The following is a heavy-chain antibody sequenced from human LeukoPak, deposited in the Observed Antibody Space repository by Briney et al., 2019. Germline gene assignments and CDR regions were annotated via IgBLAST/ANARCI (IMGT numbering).Heavy chain of an antibody. J-gene: IGHJ5*02. CDR2: IHSGGNT. CDR1: GFTVSSDY. Sequence: GGSLRLSCAASGFTVSSDYMTWVRQAPGKGLEWVSVIHSGGNTYYADSVKGRFTNSRDNAKNTLYLQMNSLRAEDTAVYYCTRDWYYVNWFDPWGQGILVTVSS. V-gene: IGHV3-53*01. CDR3: TRDWYYVNWFDP. D-gene: IGHD1-7*01.